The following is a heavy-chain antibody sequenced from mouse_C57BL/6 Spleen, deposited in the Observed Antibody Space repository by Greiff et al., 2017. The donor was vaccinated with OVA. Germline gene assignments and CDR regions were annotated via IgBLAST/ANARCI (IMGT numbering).Heavy chain of an antibody. CDR1: GFTFSSYA. CDR2: ISSGGDYI. V-gene: IGHV5-9-1*02. Sequence: DVMLVESGEGLVKPGGSLKLSCAASGFTFSSYAMSWVRQTPEKRLEWVAYISSGGDYIYYADTVKGRFTISRDNARNTLYLQMSSLKSEDTAMYYCTRGAYGSSYFDYWGQGTTLTVSS. J-gene: IGHJ2*01. D-gene: IGHD1-1*01. CDR3: TRGAYGSSYFDY.